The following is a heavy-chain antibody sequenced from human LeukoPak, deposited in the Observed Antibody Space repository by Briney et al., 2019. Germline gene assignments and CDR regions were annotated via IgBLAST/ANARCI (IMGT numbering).Heavy chain of an antibody. CDR3: ARTVGNYFDRRLRIDY. CDR2: INHSGST. CDR1: GGSFSGYY. V-gene: IGHV4-34*01. D-gene: IGHD3-9*01. J-gene: IGHJ4*02. Sequence: SETLSLTCAVYGGSFSGYYWSWIRQPPGKGLEWIGEINHSGSTNYNPSLKSRVTISVDTSKNQFSLKLSSVTAADTAVYYCARTVGNYFDRRLRIDYWGQGTLVTVSS.